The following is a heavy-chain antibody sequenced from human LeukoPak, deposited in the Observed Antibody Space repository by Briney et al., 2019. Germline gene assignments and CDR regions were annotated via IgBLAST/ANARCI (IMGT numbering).Heavy chain of an antibody. V-gene: IGHV3-23*03. CDR3: AKDQRPDSVSDIDS. D-gene: IGHD5/OR15-5a*01. Sequence: PGGSLRLSCAASGFSFSTYSMNWVRQAPRKGLEWVSLIYPGGDTTYYADSVKGRFTISRDNSKNTLYLQMYSLRAEDTAVYYCAKDQRPDSVSDIDSWGRGTLVIVSS. CDR1: GFSFSTYS. J-gene: IGHJ4*02. CDR2: IYPGGDTT.